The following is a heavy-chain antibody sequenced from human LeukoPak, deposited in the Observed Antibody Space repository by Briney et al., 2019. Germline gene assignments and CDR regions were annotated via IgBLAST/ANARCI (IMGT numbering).Heavy chain of an antibody. V-gene: IGHV4-39*01. CDR2: MFYSGST. CDR1: GDSISSSYYY. D-gene: IGHD3-9*01. Sequence: SETLSLTCTVSGDSISSSYYYWGWIRQPPGRGLEWIGSMFYSGSTYYNPSLKSRVTISVDTSKNQFSLKLSSVTAADTAVYYCARHRTIVGRYFDWVFDYWGQGTLVTVSS. J-gene: IGHJ4*02. CDR3: ARHRTIVGRYFDWVFDY.